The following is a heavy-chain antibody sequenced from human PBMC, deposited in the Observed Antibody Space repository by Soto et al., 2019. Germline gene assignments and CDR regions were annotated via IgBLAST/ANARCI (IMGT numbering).Heavy chain of an antibody. D-gene: IGHD2-2*01. Sequence: EASVKVSCKASGYTFSGYYMHWVRQAPGQGLEWMAWINAGNGNTKYSQNFQGRVTITRDTSASTAYMELSRLRFDDTAVYYCGALCSSTWCYGMDVWGQGTTVTVSS. J-gene: IGHJ6*02. CDR3: GALCSSTWCYGMDV. CDR1: GYTFSGYY. V-gene: IGHV1-3*01. CDR2: INAGNGNT.